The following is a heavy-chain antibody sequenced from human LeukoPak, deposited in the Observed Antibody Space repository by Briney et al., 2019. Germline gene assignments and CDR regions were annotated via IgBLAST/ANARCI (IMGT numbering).Heavy chain of an antibody. D-gene: IGHD2-2*01. CDR3: ARNLPAADY. CDR1: GFTFSTYS. J-gene: IGHJ4*02. V-gene: IGHV3-21*01. CDR2: ITSSNNYI. Sequence: GGSLRLSCAGSGFTFSTYSMNWVRQAPGKGLEWVSSITSSNNYIYYADSVKGRFTISRDNAKNSLYLQMNSLRAEDTAVYYCARNLPAADYWGQGTLVTVSS.